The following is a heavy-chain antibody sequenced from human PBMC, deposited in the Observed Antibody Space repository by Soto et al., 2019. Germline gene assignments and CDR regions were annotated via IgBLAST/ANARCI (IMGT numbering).Heavy chain of an antibody. V-gene: IGHV3-48*02. CDR3: PRGHTKTARLYYFDY. D-gene: IGHD6-6*01. Sequence: GGSLRLSCAASGFTFSSYSMNWGRQAPGKGLEWVSYISSSSSTIYYADSVKGRFTISRDNAKNSLYLQMNSLRDEDTAVYYSPRGHTKTARLYYFDYWGQGTLVTVSS. CDR1: GFTFSSYS. CDR2: ISSSSSTI. J-gene: IGHJ4*02.